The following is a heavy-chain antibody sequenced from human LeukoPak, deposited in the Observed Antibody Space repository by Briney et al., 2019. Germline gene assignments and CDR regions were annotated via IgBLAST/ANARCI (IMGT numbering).Heavy chain of an antibody. CDR1: GFTFSAFA. V-gene: IGHV3-23*01. CDR3: AKGAAAGKVDWFDP. CDR2: ITGGANSV. J-gene: IGHJ5*02. D-gene: IGHD6-13*01. Sequence: GGSLRLSCAASGFTFSAFAMTWVRQAPGKAPEWVSSITGGANSVFYADSVKGRFTFSRDNSKNTLYLQMNSLRAEDTAVYYCAKGAAAGKVDWFDPWGQETLVTVSS.